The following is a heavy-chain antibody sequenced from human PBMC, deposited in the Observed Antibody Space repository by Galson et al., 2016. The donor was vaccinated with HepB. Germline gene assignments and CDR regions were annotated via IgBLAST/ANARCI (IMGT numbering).Heavy chain of an antibody. Sequence: SLRLSCAASGFTFSNYAMHWVRQAPGKGLEWVAVISYDGGNKYYADSVKGRFTISRDNSNKTLYLQMNSLRAEDTAVYYCARSARLRFLEWLCIEAMYYFDCWGQGTLVTVSS. CDR1: GFTFSNYA. CDR2: ISYDGGNK. CDR3: ARSARLRFLEWLCIEAMYYFDC. D-gene: IGHD3-3*01. J-gene: IGHJ4*02. V-gene: IGHV3-30*14.